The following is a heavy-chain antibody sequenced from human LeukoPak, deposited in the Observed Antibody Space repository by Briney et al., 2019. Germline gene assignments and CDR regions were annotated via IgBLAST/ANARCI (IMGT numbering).Heavy chain of an antibody. CDR3: ARRSRSRGSSWNVLEKYNWFDP. Sequence: SETLSLTCTVSGGSISSYYWSWIRQPPGKGLEWIGEINHSGSTNYNPSLKSRVTISVDTSKNQFSLKLSSVTAADTAVYYCARRSRSRGSSWNVLEKYNWFDPWGQGTLVTVSS. CDR1: GGSISSYY. V-gene: IGHV4-34*01. J-gene: IGHJ5*02. D-gene: IGHD6-13*01. CDR2: INHSGST.